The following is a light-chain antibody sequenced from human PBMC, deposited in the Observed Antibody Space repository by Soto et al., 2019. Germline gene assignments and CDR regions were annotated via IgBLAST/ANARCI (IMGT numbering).Light chain of an antibody. CDR3: HQYDSSRT. Sequence: EIVLTQSPGTLSLSPGERATLSCRASQTVTSTFLAWYQQKPGQAPRLLIYGASRRVTGIPDRFSGSGSGTDFTLTITRLEPEDFAVYYCHQYDSSRTFGQGTKVEMK. J-gene: IGKJ1*01. V-gene: IGKV3-20*01. CDR1: QTVTSTF. CDR2: GAS.